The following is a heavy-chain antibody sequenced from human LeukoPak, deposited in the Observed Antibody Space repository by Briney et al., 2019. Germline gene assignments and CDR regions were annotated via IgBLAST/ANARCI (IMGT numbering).Heavy chain of an antibody. CDR1: GFTFCDYA. V-gene: IGHV3-21*01. Sequence: GGSLRLSCAASGFTFCDYAMNWVRQAPGEGLEWVSSISSSSSYIYYADSVKGRFTISRDNAKNSLYLQLNSLRAGDTAVYYCARSLVVGATYPYHWGQGTLVTVSS. CDR3: ARSLVVGATYPYH. CDR2: ISSSSSYI. J-gene: IGHJ5*02. D-gene: IGHD1-26*01.